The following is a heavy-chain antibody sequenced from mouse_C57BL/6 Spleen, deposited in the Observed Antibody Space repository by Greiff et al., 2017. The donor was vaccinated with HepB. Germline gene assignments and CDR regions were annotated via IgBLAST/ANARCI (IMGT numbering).Heavy chain of an antibody. CDR3: ARDPSYSNYWYFDV. V-gene: IGHV3-6*01. Sequence: VQLKESGPGLVKPSQSLSLTCSVTGYSITSGYYWNWIRQFPGNKLEWMGYISYDGSNNYNPSLKNRISITRDTSKNQFFLKLNSVTTEDTATYYCARDPSYSNYWYFDVWGTGTTVTVSS. CDR2: ISYDGSN. D-gene: IGHD2-5*01. CDR1: GYSITSGYY. J-gene: IGHJ1*03.